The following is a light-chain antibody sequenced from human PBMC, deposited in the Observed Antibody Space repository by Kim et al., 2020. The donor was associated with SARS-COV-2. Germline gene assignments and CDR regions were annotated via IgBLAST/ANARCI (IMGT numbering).Light chain of an antibody. CDR3: GTWDSSLSAVV. Sequence: GQEVSISCSGSGANRGKRLVSWYQRLPGTAPRLVMYDSDKGPSVVPDRLAGSKSGTAATRGSTGRQTGGEADYYGGTWDSSLSAVVFGGGTQLTVL. V-gene: IGLV1-51*01. CDR1: GANRGKRL. CDR2: DSD. J-gene: IGLJ2*01.